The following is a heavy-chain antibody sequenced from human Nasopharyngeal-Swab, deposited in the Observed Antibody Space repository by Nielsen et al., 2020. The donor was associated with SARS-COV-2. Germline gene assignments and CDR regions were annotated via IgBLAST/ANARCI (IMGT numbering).Heavy chain of an antibody. CDR1: GFTFSSYW. CDR3: ARDEYYYDSSGYYDGMDV. D-gene: IGHD3-22*01. Sequence: GGSLRLSCAASGFTFSSYWMSWVRQAPGKGLEWVANIKQDGSEKYYVDSVKGRFTISRDNAKNSLYLQMNSLRAEDTAVYYCARDEYYYDSSGYYDGMDVWGQGTTATVSS. V-gene: IGHV3-7*01. CDR2: IKQDGSEK. J-gene: IGHJ6*02.